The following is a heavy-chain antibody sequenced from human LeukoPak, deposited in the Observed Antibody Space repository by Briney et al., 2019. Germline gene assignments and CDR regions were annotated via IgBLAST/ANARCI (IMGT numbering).Heavy chain of an antibody. CDR1: GCTFTSYG. CDR3: ARDLGPGTRFDY. CDR2: TSAYNGNT. D-gene: IGHD7-27*01. V-gene: IGHV1-18*01. J-gene: IGHJ4*02. Sequence: ASVKVSCKASGCTFTSYGISWVRQAPGQGLEWMGWTSAYNGNTNYAQKLQGRVTMTTDTSTSTAYMELRSLRSDDTAVYYCARDLGPGTRFDYWGQGTLVTVSS.